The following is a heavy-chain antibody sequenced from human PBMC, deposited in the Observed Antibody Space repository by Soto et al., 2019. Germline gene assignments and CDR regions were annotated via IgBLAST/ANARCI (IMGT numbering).Heavy chain of an antibody. CDR3: AKDLGDIVVVPPSFDY. D-gene: IGHD2-2*01. J-gene: IGHJ4*02. V-gene: IGHV3-23*01. CDR1: GFTFSSYA. Sequence: EVQLLESGGGLVQPGGSLRLSCAASGFTFSSYAMSWVRQAPGKGLEWVSAISGSGGSTYYADSVKGRFTISTDNSKNTLYLKMNSLRAEDTAVYYCAKDLGDIVVVPPSFDYWGQGTLVTVSS. CDR2: ISGSGGST.